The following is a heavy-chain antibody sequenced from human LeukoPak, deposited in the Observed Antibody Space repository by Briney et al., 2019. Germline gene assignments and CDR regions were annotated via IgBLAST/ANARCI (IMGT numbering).Heavy chain of an antibody. D-gene: IGHD6-19*01. CDR2: IGASGATT. V-gene: IGHV3-23*01. CDR3: AKDLEALAGTIVNDY. J-gene: IGHJ4*02. Sequence: GGSLTLSCAVSGLTFNKYAMNWVRQGPGKGLEWVSGIGASGATTYYADSVRGRFTISRDNSKNTLVLQLKSLRADDTGVYFSAKDLEALAGTIVNDYWGQGTPVTVSS. CDR1: GLTFNKYA.